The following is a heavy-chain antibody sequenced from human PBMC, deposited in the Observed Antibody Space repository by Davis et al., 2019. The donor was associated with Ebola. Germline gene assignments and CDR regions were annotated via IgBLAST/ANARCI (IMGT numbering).Heavy chain of an antibody. CDR1: GFTFSNYW. CDR2: TNNDGGHT. J-gene: IGHJ4*02. V-gene: IGHV3-74*01. D-gene: IGHD2-21*01. CDR3: ARAYSKYFDS. Sequence: PGGSLRLSCAASGFTFSNYWMHWVRQAPGKGLVWVSRTNNDGGHTSYAESVKGRFTISKDNSKNALFLQMNSLRPEDTAVYYCARAYSKYFDSWGQGTLVTVSS.